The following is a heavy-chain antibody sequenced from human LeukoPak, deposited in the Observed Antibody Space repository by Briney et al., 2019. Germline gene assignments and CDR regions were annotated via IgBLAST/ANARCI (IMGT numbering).Heavy chain of an antibody. J-gene: IGHJ4*02. V-gene: IGHV3-66*01. Sequence: GGSLRLSCAASGFTVSSNYMSWVRQAPGKGLEWVSVIYSGGSTYYADSVKGRFTISRDNSKNTLYLQMNSLRAEDTAVYYCAKGDWQYYFDYWGQGTLVTVSS. CDR1: GFTVSSNY. D-gene: IGHD3/OR15-3a*01. CDR2: IYSGGST. CDR3: AKGDWQYYFDY.